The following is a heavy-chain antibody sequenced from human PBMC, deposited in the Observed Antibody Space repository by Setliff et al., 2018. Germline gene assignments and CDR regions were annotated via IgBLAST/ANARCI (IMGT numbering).Heavy chain of an antibody. CDR3: ARRWNFGPYGSGIHDGFDM. J-gene: IGHJ3*02. V-gene: IGHV4-34*01. Sequence: PSETLSLTCAVYDGSFSDYYWSWIRQPPGKGLEWIGEINHYGSTKYKSSLKSRVTISVDTSKNQCSLKLNSVTAADTAVYYCARRWNFGPYGSGIHDGFDMWGQGTMGTVSS. D-gene: IGHD3-10*01. CDR2: INHYGST. CDR1: DGSFSDYY.